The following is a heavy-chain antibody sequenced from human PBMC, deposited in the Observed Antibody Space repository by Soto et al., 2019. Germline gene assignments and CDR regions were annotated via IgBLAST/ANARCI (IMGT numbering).Heavy chain of an antibody. CDR1: GASVSTYS. CDR3: ARGGTSGSAVFNWFDP. V-gene: IGHV4-59*02. Sequence: SETLSLTCSVTGASVSTYSWSWIRQSPGKGLEWIGYIHYSGGTNYTPSLRSRVTISVDTSKNQLSLNLTSLTAADTAVYYCARGGTSGSAVFNWFDPWGQGTLVTVSS. CDR2: IHYSGGT. D-gene: IGHD3-10*01. J-gene: IGHJ5*02.